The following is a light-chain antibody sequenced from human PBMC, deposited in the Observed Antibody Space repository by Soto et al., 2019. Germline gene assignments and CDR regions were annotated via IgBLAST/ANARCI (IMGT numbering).Light chain of an antibody. CDR1: QSIGNTY. CDR3: QQYGGSPTFT. CDR2: GAS. Sequence: EIVLTQSPGTLSLSPGERATLSCRASQSIGNTYLAWYQHKRGQAPRLLIYGASNRASGIPDRFSGGGSGTDFTLTISRLEPDDFAVYYCQQYGGSPTFTFGPGTKVDIK. J-gene: IGKJ3*01. V-gene: IGKV3-20*01.